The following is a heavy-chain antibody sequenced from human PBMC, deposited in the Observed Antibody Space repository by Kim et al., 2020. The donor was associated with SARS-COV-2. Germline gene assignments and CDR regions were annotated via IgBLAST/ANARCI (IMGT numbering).Heavy chain of an antibody. CDR2: IYYSAST. CDR3: ARAPITMIVVVQAFDI. D-gene: IGHD3-22*01. J-gene: IGHJ3*02. V-gene: IGHV4-31*03. CDR1: GGSISSGGYY. Sequence: SETLSLTCTVSGGSISSGGYYWSWIRQHPGNGLEWIGYIYYSASTYYNPSLKSRVTISLDTSKNQFSLKLSSVTAADTAVYYCARAPITMIVVVQAFDIWGQGTMVTVSS.